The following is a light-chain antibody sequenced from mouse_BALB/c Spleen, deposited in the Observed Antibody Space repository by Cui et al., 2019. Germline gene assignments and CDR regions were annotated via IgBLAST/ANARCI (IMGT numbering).Light chain of an antibody. CDR2: AAT. J-gene: IGKJ4*01. CDR3: QQLYITPFT. V-gene: IGKV12-98*01. Sequence: DIQMTQPPASQSASLGESVTITCLASQTIGTWLAWHQQKPGKSPQLLIYAATRLAGGVPSRFSGNGTGTKFSFKISNLQAENFVSYYCQQLYITPFTFGSGTKLEIK. CDR1: QTIGTW.